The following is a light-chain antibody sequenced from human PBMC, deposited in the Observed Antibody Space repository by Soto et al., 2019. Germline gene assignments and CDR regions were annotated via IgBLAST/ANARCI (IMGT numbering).Light chain of an antibody. CDR3: QQSYSTRCT. Sequence: DIQTTQSPSSLSASVGDRVTITCRASQSISSYLNWYQQKPGKAPKLLIYAASSLQSGVPSRFSGSGSGTDFTLTISSLQPEDFATYYCQQSYSTRCTFGQGTKVEIK. V-gene: IGKV1-39*01. J-gene: IGKJ1*01. CDR1: QSISSY. CDR2: AAS.